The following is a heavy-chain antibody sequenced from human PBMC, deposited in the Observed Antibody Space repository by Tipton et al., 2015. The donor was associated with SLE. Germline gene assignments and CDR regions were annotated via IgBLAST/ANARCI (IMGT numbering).Heavy chain of an antibody. Sequence: SLRLSCAASTFTFSSYAMHWVRQAPGRELEWVAFMSHDGRNEYYADSVKGRFTISRDNSKNTLYLQMNSLRAEDTAVYYCAARILPERWAFDIWGQGTMVTVSS. D-gene: IGHD2-15*01. J-gene: IGHJ3*02. CDR3: AARILPERWAFDI. CDR2: MSHDGRNE. V-gene: IGHV3-30*04. CDR1: TFTFSSYA.